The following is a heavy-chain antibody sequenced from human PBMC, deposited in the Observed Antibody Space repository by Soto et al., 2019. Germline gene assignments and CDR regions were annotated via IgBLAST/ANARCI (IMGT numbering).Heavy chain of an antibody. CDR1: GFTFTSHW. J-gene: IGHJ3*02. CDR2: IKTDGSEK. CDR3: VRDSGHCISINGKGDAFDI. V-gene: IGHV3-7*01. Sequence: EVHLVESGGGLVQPGGSLRLSCAASGFTFTSHWMSWVRQAPGKRLELVANIKTDGSEKYYLDSVKGRFTISRDNAKNSLYLQMNSLRAEDTAVYYCVRDSGHCISINGKGDAFDIWGQGTMVTVSS. D-gene: IGHD2-8*01.